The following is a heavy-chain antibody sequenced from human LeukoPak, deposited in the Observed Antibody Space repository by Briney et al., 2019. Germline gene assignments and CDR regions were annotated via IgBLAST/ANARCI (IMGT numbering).Heavy chain of an antibody. CDR1: GFIFSSYA. V-gene: IGHV3-23*01. J-gene: IGHJ6*03. Sequence: GGSLRLSCAASGFIFSSYAMSWVRQAPGKGLEWVSYGGSGSSTYYADSVKGRFTVSRDNSKSTLYLQMNSLTAEDTDVYYCAKMRGQYYHSYNVDAWGKGTTVTVSS. CDR2: GGSGSST. CDR3: AKMRGQYYHSYNVDA.